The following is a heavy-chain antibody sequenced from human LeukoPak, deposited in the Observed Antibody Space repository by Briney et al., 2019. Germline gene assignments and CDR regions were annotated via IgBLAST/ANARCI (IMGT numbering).Heavy chain of an antibody. CDR1: GFTFSSSW. D-gene: IGHD2-21*02. V-gene: IGHV3-74*01. J-gene: IGHJ4*02. Sequence: GGSLRLSCAASGFTFSSSWMHWVRQAPGKGVVWVSRIDSDGHPTTYADSLKGRFTISRDNAKNTLYLQMNGLSAEDTAVYYCATAPQVTAILDWGQGTLVTVSS. CDR2: IDSDGHPT. CDR3: ATAPQVTAILD.